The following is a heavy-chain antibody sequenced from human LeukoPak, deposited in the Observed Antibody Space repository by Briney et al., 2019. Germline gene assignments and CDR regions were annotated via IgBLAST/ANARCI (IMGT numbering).Heavy chain of an antibody. Sequence: NPSETLSLTCAVYGGSFSGYYCSWIRQPPEKELEWIGEVNHSGSTNYNPSLKSRVTISVDTSKNQFSLKLSSVTAADTAVYYCARGLGSGSYDYWGQGTLVTVSS. J-gene: IGHJ4*02. V-gene: IGHV4-34*01. CDR2: VNHSGST. CDR1: GGSFSGYY. D-gene: IGHD3-10*01. CDR3: ARGLGSGSYDY.